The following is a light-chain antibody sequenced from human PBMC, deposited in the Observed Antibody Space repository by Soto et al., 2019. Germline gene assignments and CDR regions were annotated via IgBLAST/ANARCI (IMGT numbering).Light chain of an antibody. CDR2: GAS. CDR3: QQYGRSPRT. J-gene: IGKJ1*01. Sequence: PCTLCVSAGERATLSRRASQSVSIDLAWYQQKPGQPPRLLIYGASSRATGIPDRFSGSGSGTDFTLTISRLEPEDFAVYYCQQYGRSPRTYGQGTKVDIK. CDR1: QSVSID. V-gene: IGKV3-20*01.